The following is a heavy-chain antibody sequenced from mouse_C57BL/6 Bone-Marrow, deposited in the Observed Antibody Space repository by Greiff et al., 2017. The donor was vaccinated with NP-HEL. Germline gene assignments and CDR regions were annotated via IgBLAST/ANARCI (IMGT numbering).Heavy chain of an antibody. CDR1: GFTFSSYG. Sequence: DVMLVESGGDLVKPGGSLKLSCAASGFTFSSYGMSWVRQTPDKRLEWVATISSGGSYTYYPDSVKGRFTISRDNAKNTLYLQMSSLKSEDTAMYYCASRGYYGSPYYAMDYWGQGTSVTVSS. D-gene: IGHD1-1*01. CDR2: ISSGGSYT. J-gene: IGHJ4*01. CDR3: ASRGYYGSPYYAMDY. V-gene: IGHV5-6*02.